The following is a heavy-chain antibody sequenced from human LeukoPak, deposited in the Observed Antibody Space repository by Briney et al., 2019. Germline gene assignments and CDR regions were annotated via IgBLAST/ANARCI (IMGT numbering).Heavy chain of an antibody. D-gene: IGHD3-22*01. CDR3: VKDRGSSGYGTRFDP. CDR2: ISGSGGTT. J-gene: IGHJ5*02. CDR1: GFTFSNYA. Sequence: GGSLRLSCASSGFTFSNYAMSWVRQAPGKGLEWVSAISGSGGTTYYGDSVRGRFTISRDNSKNTLYLQMNSLRAEDTAVYYCVKDRGSSGYGTRFDPWGQGTLVTVSS. V-gene: IGHV3-23*01.